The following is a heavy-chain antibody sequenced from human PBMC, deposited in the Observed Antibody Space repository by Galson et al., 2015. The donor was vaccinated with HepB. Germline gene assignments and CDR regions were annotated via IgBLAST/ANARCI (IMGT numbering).Heavy chain of an antibody. CDR2: ISSSSSTI. D-gene: IGHD4-17*01. CDR3: ARGGDYVAFDI. CDR1: GFTFSSYS. J-gene: IGHJ3*02. Sequence: SLRLSCAASGFTFSSYSMNWVRQAPGKGLEWVSYISSSSSTIYYADSVKGRFTISRDNAKNSLYLQMNSLRAEGTAVYYCARGGDYVAFDIWGQGTMVTVSS. V-gene: IGHV3-48*04.